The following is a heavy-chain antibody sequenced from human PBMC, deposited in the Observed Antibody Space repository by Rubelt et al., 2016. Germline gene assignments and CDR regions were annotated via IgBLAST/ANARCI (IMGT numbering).Heavy chain of an antibody. J-gene: IGHJ4*02. Sequence: LSLTCTVSSGSISSSRFSWGWVRQPPGKGLEWIGTIFYTENTYYNPSLKSRVTISLDTSKKQFSPKLSSVTAADTAVYYCGRYYYDEPAIDYWGQGTLVTVSA. CDR3: GRYYYDEPAIDY. V-gene: IGHV4-39*07. CDR1: SGSISSSRFS. CDR2: IFYTENT. D-gene: IGHD3-22*01.